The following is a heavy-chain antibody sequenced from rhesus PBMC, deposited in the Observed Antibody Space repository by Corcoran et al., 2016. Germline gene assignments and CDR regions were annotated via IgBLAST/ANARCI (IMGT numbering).Heavy chain of an antibody. CDR1: GYSFTTYC. D-gene: IGHD4-23*01. J-gene: IGHJ4*01. Sequence: QVQLVQSGPEVKQPGASVKVSCKASGYSFTTYCMNWLRQAPGQGLEWMGWMNTYTGNPTYAQGFTERFVFSMDTSVSTVYLQISSLKAEDTAVYYCARSNTVTVFDYWGQGVLVTVSS. V-gene: IGHV7-193*01. CDR2: MNTYTGNP. CDR3: ARSNTVTVFDY.